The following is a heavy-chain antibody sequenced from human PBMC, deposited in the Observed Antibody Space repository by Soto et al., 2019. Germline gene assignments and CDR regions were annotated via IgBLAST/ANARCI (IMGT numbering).Heavy chain of an antibody. D-gene: IGHD6-13*01. Sequence: SETLSLTCTVSGGSISSGGYYWSWIRQHPGKGLEWIGYIYYSGSTYYNPSLKSRVTISVDTSKNQFSLKLSSVTAADTAVYYCARYSSSWYVGWFDPWGQGTLVTVSS. CDR2: IYYSGST. CDR3: ARYSSSWYVGWFDP. CDR1: GGSISSGGYY. J-gene: IGHJ5*02. V-gene: IGHV4-61*08.